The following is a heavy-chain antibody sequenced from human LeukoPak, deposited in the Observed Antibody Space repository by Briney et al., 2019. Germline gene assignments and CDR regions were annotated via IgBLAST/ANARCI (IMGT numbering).Heavy chain of an antibody. CDR3: ARRGPTLYGSGSYYNEPFDY. D-gene: IGHD3-10*01. CDR2: IYYSGST. Sequence: PSETLSLTCTVSGGSISSYYRSWIRQPPGKGLEWIGYIYYSGSTNYNPSLKSQVTISVDTSKNQFSLKLSSVTAADTAVYYCARRGPTLYGSGSYYNEPFDYWGQGTLVTVSS. J-gene: IGHJ4*02. CDR1: GGSISSYY. V-gene: IGHV4-59*01.